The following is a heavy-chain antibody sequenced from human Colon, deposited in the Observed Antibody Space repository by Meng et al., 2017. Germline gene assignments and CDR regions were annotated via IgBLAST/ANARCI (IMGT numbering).Heavy chain of an antibody. J-gene: IGHJ4*02. V-gene: IGHV4-30-4*01. CDR1: GGSISSGDYY. D-gene: IGHD4-17*01. CDR2: IYYSGST. Sequence: VARKRTAQGVQTLPHTLSTTRTVFGGSISSGDYYWSWTRQPPGKGLEWIGYIYYSGSTYYNPSLKSRVTISVDTSKNQFSLKLSSVTAADTAVYYCARGPTTYFDYWGQGTLVTVSS. CDR3: ARGPTTYFDY.